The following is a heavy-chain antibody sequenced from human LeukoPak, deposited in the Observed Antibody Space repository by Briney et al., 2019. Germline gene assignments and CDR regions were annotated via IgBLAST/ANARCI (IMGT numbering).Heavy chain of an antibody. Sequence: GGSLRLSCAASGFTVSSSYMSWVRQAPGKGLEWVSVIYSGGSTYYADSVKGRFTISRDNSKNTLYLQMNSLRAEDTAVYYCARDSPVVALRYWGQGTLVTVSS. CDR1: GFTVSSSY. D-gene: IGHD2-15*01. CDR3: ARDSPVVALRY. CDR2: IYSGGST. V-gene: IGHV3-66*01. J-gene: IGHJ4*02.